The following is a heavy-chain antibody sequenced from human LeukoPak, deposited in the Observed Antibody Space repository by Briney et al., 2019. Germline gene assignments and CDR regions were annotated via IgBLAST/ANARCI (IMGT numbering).Heavy chain of an antibody. V-gene: IGHV1-69*04. CDR1: GGTFSSYA. J-gene: IGHJ3*02. CDR3: ARGAVWLLPHWPDAFDI. D-gene: IGHD3-22*01. Sequence: ASVKVSCKASGGTFSSYAISWVRQAPGQGLEWMGRIIPILGIANYAQKFQGRVTITADKSTSTAYMELSSLRSEDTAVYYCARGAVWLLPHWPDAFDIWGQGTMVTVSS. CDR2: IIPILGIA.